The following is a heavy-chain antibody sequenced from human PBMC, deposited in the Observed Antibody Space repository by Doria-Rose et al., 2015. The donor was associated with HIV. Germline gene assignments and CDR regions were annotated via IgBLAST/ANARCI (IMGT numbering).Heavy chain of an antibody. Sequence: GSLRLSCAAPGFSFSTYGMHWVRQAPGKGLEWVAFIRYDGNNKYYADSVKGRFTISRDNSKNTLYLQMNSLRAEDTAVYFCAKEMHYYDSSGFFDYWGQGTLVTVSS. D-gene: IGHD3-22*01. J-gene: IGHJ4*02. CDR1: GFSFSTYG. V-gene: IGHV3-30*02. CDR3: AKEMHYYDSSGFFDY. CDR2: IRYDGNNK.